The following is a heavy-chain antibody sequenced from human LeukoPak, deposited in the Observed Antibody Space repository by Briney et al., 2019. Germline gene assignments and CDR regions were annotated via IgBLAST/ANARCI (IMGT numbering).Heavy chain of an antibody. D-gene: IGHD1-26*01. V-gene: IGHV3-23*01. Sequence: GGSLRLSCAASGFTFSNAWMSWVRQAPGKGLEWVSAISGSGGSTYYADSVKGRFTISRDNSKNTLYLQMISLRADDTAVYYCAKDLRTVGATSDYWGQGTLVTVSS. CDR3: AKDLRTVGATSDY. J-gene: IGHJ4*02. CDR2: ISGSGGST. CDR1: GFTFSNAW.